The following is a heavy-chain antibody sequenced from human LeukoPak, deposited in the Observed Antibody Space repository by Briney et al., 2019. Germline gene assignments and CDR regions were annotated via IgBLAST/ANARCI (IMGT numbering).Heavy chain of an antibody. J-gene: IGHJ6*03. Sequence: GASVKLSCKASGYTFTSYGISWVRQAPGQRLEWMGWISAYNGNTNYAQKLQGRVTMTTDTSTSTAYMELRSLRSDDTAVYYCARVFGRNYYDSSGYLNYMDVWGKGTTVTISS. CDR2: ISAYNGNT. CDR1: GYTFTSYG. D-gene: IGHD3-22*01. V-gene: IGHV1-18*01. CDR3: ARVFGRNYYDSSGYLNYMDV.